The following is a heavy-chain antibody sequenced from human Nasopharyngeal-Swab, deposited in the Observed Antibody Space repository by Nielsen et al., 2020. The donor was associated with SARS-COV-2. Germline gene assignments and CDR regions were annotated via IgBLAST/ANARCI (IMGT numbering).Heavy chain of an antibody. V-gene: IGHV4-39*01. CDR1: GCSISSNNYY. CDR3: ATYSSGWYEGDFDY. CDR2: ISYSGRT. J-gene: IGHJ4*02. D-gene: IGHD6-19*01. Sequence: GSLRPSCPLSGCSISSNNYYWGWIRQPPGKGLEWIGNISYSGRTYYNPSLKSRVTISVDTSKNQFSLKLSSVTAADTAVYYCATYSSGWYEGDFDYWGQGTLVTVSS.